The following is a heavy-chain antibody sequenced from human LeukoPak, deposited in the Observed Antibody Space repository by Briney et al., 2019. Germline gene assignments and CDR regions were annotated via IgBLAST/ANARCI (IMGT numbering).Heavy chain of an antibody. CDR3: ARVRNWNYRDFDY. CDR2: ISASANSP. J-gene: IGHJ4*02. D-gene: IGHD1-7*01. V-gene: IGHV3-23*01. CDR1: GFTFSSYA. Sequence: PGGSLRLSCAASGFTFSSYAMSWVRQAPGKGLDWVSGISASANSPYYADSVKGRFSISRDNSKNTLFLQMNSLRGEDSALYYCARVRNWNYRDFDYWGQGTLVTVSS.